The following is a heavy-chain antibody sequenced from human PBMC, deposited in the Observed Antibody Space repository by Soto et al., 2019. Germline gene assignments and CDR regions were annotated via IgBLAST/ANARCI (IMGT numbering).Heavy chain of an antibody. Sequence: QVQLQESGPGLVKPSQTLSLTCTVSGGSITSSGYYWSWIRQHPGEGLEWIGFTSNSGSTSYIPSLRSRVTISVDTSSNQFSLNLRSGTAADTAVYYCARGGGSTKVDYWGQGTLVTVSP. D-gene: IGHD2-2*01. CDR3: ARGGGSTKVDY. CDR1: GGSITSSGYY. V-gene: IGHV4-31*03. J-gene: IGHJ4*02. CDR2: TSNSGST.